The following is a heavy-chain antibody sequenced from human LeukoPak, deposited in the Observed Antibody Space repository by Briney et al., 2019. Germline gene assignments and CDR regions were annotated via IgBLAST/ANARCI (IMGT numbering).Heavy chain of an antibody. CDR1: GYTFTGYY. D-gene: IGHD3-9*01. CDR3: ARDDYDILTGTGGWFDP. J-gene: IGHJ5*02. CDR2: INPNSGGT. V-gene: IGHV1-2*02. Sequence: ASVKVSCKASGYTFTGYYMHWVRQAPGQGLEWMGWINPNSGGTNYAQKFQGRVTMTRDTSISTAYMELSRLRSDDTAMYYCARDDYDILTGTGGWFDPWGQGTLVTVSS.